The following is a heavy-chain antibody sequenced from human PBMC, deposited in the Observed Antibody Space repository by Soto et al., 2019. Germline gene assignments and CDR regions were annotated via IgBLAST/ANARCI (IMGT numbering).Heavy chain of an antibody. CDR3: ARVSVSSYQFDY. V-gene: IGHV3-74*01. D-gene: IGHD2-2*01. J-gene: IGHJ4*02. CDR1: GFTFSSYW. Sequence: EVQLVESGGGLVQPGGSLRLSRAASGFTFSSYWMHWVRQAPGKGLVWVSRINPDGSSASYADSVKGRFTISRDNAKNTLYLEMNSLRAEDTAVYYCARVSVSSYQFDYWGQGTLVTVSS. CDR2: INPDGSSA.